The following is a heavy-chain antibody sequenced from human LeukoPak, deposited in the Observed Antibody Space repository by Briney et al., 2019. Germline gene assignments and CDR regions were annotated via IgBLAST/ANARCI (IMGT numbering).Heavy chain of an antibody. J-gene: IGHJ4*02. D-gene: IGHD3-3*01. CDR3: VRDHITIFGVVTRFDY. CDR2: ISANGGST. V-gene: IGHV3-64D*06. Sequence: GGSLRLSCSASGVILSTYSMHWVRQAPGKGLEFVSAISANGGSTYYADSVKGRFTISRDNSKNTLYLQMSSLRAEDTAVYYCVRDHITIFGVVTRFDYWGQGTLVTVSS. CDR1: GVILSTYS.